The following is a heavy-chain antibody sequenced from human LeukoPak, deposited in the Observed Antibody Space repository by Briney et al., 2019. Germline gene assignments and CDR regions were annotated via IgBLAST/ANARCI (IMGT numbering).Heavy chain of an antibody. V-gene: IGHV4-59*08. D-gene: IGHD5-12*01. CDR1: GGSISSYY. J-gene: IGHJ4*02. CDR2: IYYSGST. Sequence: PSETLSLTCTVSGGSISSYYWSWIRQPPGKGLEWIGYIYYSGSTNYNPSLKSRVTISVDTSKNQFSLKLSSVTAADTAVYYCARHSDIVATMFDYWGQGTLVTVSS. CDR3: ARHSDIVATMFDY.